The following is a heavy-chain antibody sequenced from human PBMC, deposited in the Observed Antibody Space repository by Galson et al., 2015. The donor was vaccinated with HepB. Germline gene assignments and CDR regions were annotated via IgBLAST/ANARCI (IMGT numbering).Heavy chain of an antibody. Sequence: GSLRLSCAASGFTFSYYAMTWVRQAPGKGLEWVSTISGNGGNTYYPDSVKGRFTISRDNSKNTLYLQMNSLRADDTAVYYCAKEAYYDSTGSLDVGWGQGALLTVSS. J-gene: IGHJ4*02. CDR2: ISGNGGNT. CDR1: GFTFSYYA. V-gene: IGHV3-23*01. D-gene: IGHD3-22*01. CDR3: AKEAYYDSTGSLDVG.